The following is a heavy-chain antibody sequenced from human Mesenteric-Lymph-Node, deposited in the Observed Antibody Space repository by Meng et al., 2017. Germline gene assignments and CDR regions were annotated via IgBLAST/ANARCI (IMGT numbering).Heavy chain of an antibody. J-gene: IGHJ6*02. CDR3: ARGPYSSSSGNYHYYYGMDV. CDR2: IIPIFGTA. D-gene: IGHD6-6*01. CDR1: GGTFNNYT. V-gene: IGHV1-69*13. Sequence: SVKVSCKASGGTFNNYTISWVRQAPGQGLEWMGGIIPIFGTANYAQKFQGRVTITADESTSTAYMELSSLRSEDTAVYYCARGPYSSSSGNYHYYYGMDVWGQGTTVTVSS.